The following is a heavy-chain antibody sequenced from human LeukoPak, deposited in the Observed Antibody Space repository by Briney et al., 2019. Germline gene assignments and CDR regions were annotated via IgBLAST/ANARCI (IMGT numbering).Heavy chain of an antibody. Sequence: SETLSLTCTVSGGSISSSSYYWGWIRQPPGKGLEWIGSIYYSGSTYYNPSLKSRVTISVDTSKNQFSLKLSSVTAADTAVYYCARGNPWLFDYWGQGTLVTVSS. V-gene: IGHV4-39*07. CDR2: IYYSGST. CDR3: ARGNPWLFDY. CDR1: GGSISSSSYY. J-gene: IGHJ4*02. D-gene: IGHD6-19*01.